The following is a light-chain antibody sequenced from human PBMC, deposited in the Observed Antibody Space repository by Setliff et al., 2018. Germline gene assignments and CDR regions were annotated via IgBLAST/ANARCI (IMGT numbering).Light chain of an antibody. Sequence: QSVLTQPPSASRSPGQSLTISCTGTSRDIGAYDYVSWYQQHPGKAPKLMIYEVTKRPSGVPDRFSGSKSGNTASLTVSGLQAEDEADYYCSSYAASYNPYVFGTGTKVTVL. CDR1: SRDIGAYDY. J-gene: IGLJ1*01. V-gene: IGLV2-8*02. CDR3: SSYAASYNPYV. CDR2: EVT.